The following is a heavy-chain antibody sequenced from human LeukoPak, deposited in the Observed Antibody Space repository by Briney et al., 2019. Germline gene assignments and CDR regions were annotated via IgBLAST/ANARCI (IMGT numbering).Heavy chain of an antibody. CDR2: ISGSGVST. CDR1: GFTFSSYA. V-gene: IGHV3-23*01. Sequence: GGSLRLSCAASGFTFSSYAMSWVRQAPGKGLEWVSAISGSGVSTYYADSVKGRFTISRDNAKNSLYLQMNSLRAEDTAVYYCARKYCSTTSCLFDNWGQGTLVTVSS. CDR3: ARKYCSTTSCLFDN. D-gene: IGHD2-2*01. J-gene: IGHJ4*02.